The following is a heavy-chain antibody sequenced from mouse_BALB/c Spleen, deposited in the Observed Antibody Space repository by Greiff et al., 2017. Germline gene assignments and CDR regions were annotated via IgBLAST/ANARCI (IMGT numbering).Heavy chain of an antibody. CDR3: TSYYYGSSYH. D-gene: IGHD1-1*01. Sequence: QVQLQQSGAELVRPGASVTLSCKASGYTFTDYEMHWVKQTPVHGLEWIGAIDPETGGTAYNQKFKGKATLTADKSSSTAYMELRSLTSEDSAVYYCTSYYYGSSYHWGQGTTLTVSS. V-gene: IGHV1-15*01. CDR1: GYTFTDYE. J-gene: IGHJ2*01. CDR2: IDPETGGT.